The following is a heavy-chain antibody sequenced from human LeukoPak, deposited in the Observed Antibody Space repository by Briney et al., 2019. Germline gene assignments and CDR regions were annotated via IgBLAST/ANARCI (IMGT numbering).Heavy chain of an antibody. D-gene: IGHD6-13*01. CDR3: ARDRSIAAAIHLGPYYYYYYGMDV. J-gene: IGHJ6*02. Sequence: GGSLRLSCAASGFTFSSYAMHWVRQAPGKGLEWVAVISYDGSNKYYADSVKGRFTISRDNSKNTLYLQMNSLRAEDTAVYYCARDRSIAAAIHLGPYYYYYYGMDVWGQGTTVTVSS. V-gene: IGHV3-30-3*01. CDR2: ISYDGSNK. CDR1: GFTFSSYA.